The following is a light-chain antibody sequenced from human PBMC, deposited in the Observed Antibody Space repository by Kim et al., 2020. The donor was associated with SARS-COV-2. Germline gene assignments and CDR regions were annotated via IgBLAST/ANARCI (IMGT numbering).Light chain of an antibody. J-gene: IGKJ1*01. CDR3: QQYNDWPPWP. CDR2: GAS. CDR1: QSVSSN. Sequence: SPGESATLSCRTSQSVSSNLAWYQQKPGQAPRLLIHGASTRATGVPARFSGSGSGTEFTLTISSLQSEDFAVYYCQQYNDWPPWPFGQGTKVDIK. V-gene: IGKV3-15*01.